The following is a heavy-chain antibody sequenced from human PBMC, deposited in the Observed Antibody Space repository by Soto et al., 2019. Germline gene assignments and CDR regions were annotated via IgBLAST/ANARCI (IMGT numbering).Heavy chain of an antibody. J-gene: IGHJ6*03. CDR1: GDSVSSNSAA. Sequence: PSQTLSLTCAISGDSVSSNSAAWNWIRQSPSRGLEWLGRTYYRSKWYNDYAVSVKSRITINPDTSKNQFSLQLNSVTPEDTAVYYCAREGYGDYLEGRDYAYYYYMDVWGKGTTVTVSS. CDR3: AREGYGDYLEGRDYAYYYYMDV. CDR2: TYYRSKWYN. V-gene: IGHV6-1*01. D-gene: IGHD4-17*01.